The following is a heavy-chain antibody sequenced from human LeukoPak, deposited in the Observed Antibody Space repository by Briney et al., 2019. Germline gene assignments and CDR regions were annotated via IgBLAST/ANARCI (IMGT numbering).Heavy chain of an antibody. CDR2: ITCDGGNK. CDR1: GFTFSSYA. D-gene: IGHD6-19*01. J-gene: IGHJ4*02. V-gene: IGHV3-30*04. Sequence: PGGSLRLSCAAPGFTFSSYAMHWVRQAPGKGLEWVSAITCDGGNKYYADSVKGRFTISRDNSKNTLYLQMNSLRAEDTAVYYGGRDNGFCFVAGTFDYWGREPWSPSPQ. CDR3: GRDNGFCFVAGTFDY.